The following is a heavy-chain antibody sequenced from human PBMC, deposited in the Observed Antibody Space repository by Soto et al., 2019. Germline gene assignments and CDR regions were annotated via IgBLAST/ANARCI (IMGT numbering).Heavy chain of an antibody. J-gene: IGHJ4*02. D-gene: IGHD3-22*01. CDR1: GFTFSSYG. CDR2: ISYDGSNK. Sequence: QVQLVESGGGVVQPGRSLRLSCAASGFTFSSYGMHWVRQAPGKGLEWVAVISYDGSNKYYADSVKGRFTISRDNSNNTLYLQMNSLRAEDTAVYYCAKVPGGDSSDDYWGQGPLVTVSS. V-gene: IGHV3-30*18. CDR3: AKVPGGDSSDDY.